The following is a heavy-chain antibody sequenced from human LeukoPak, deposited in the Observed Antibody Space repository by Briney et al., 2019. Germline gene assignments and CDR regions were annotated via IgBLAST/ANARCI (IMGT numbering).Heavy chain of an antibody. CDR1: GGSISSYY. Sequence: SETLSLTCTVSGGSISSYYWSWIRQPPGKGLEWIGYIYYSGSTNYNPSLKSRVTISVDTSKNQFSLKLSSVTAADTAVYYCARGGQLWQYFDHWGQGTLVTVSS. CDR3: ARGGQLWQYFDH. CDR2: IYYSGST. J-gene: IGHJ4*02. V-gene: IGHV4-59*01. D-gene: IGHD5-18*01.